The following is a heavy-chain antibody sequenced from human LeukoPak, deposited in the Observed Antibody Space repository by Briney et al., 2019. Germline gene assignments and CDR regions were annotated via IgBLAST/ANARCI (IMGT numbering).Heavy chain of an antibody. CDR2: INPNSGGT. D-gene: IGHD1-14*01. Sequence: ASVKVSCKASGYTFTGYYMHWVRQAPGQGLEWMGWINPNSGGTNYAQKLQGRVTMTTDTSTSTAYMELRSLRSDDTAVYYCARVGNPVFYYYMDVWGKGATVTVSS. V-gene: IGHV1-2*02. J-gene: IGHJ6*03. CDR3: ARVGNPVFYYYMDV. CDR1: GYTFTGYY.